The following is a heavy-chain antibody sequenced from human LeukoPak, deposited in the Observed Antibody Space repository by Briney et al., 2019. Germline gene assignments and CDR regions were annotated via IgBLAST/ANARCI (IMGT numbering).Heavy chain of an antibody. CDR2: INHSGST. CDR3: ARDVYYYDSSGYYI. D-gene: IGHD3-22*01. Sequence: SETLSLTCAVYGGSFSGYCWSWIRQPPGKGLEWTGEINHSGSTNYNPSLKSRVTISVDTSKNQFSLKLSSVTASDTAVYYCARDVYYYDSSGYYIWGQGTLVTVSS. V-gene: IGHV4-34*01. CDR1: GGSFSGYC. J-gene: IGHJ4*02.